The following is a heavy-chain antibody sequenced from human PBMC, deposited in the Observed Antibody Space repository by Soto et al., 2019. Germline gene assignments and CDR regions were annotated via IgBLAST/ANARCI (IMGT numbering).Heavy chain of an antibody. CDR2: ISDSGGST. J-gene: IGHJ4*02. CDR3: ANGCGGTCYSRIHY. Sequence: EVQLLESGGGLVQPGGSLRLSCAASGFTFSSYARSWVRKAPGKGLEWVSGISDSGGSTYYEDSVKGRFTISRDNSKNTLYLQMNSLRAEDTAVYYCANGCGGTCYSRIHYWGQGTLVTVSS. V-gene: IGHV3-23*01. D-gene: IGHD2-15*01. CDR1: GFTFSSYA.